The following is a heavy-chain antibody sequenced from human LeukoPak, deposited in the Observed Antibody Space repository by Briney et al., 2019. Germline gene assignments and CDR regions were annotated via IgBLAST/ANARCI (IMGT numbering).Heavy chain of an antibody. V-gene: IGHV3-21*01. CDR1: GFTFSSYS. CDR3: ARENTMEWHDAFDI. Sequence: GGSLRLSCAASGFTFSSYSMNWVRQAPGKGLEWVSSISSSSSYIYYADSVKGRFTISRDNAKNSLYLQMNSLRAEDTAVYYCARENTMEWHDAFDIWGQGTMVTVSS. D-gene: IGHD3-3*01. CDR2: ISSSSSYI. J-gene: IGHJ3*02.